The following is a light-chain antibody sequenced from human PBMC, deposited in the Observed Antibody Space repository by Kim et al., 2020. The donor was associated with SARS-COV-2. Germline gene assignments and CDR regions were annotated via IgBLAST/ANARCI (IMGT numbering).Light chain of an antibody. CDR2: EVS. J-gene: IGLJ2*01. V-gene: IGLV2-23*02. CDR1: SSDVGSYNL. Sequence: GQSITISCTGTSSDVGSYNLVSWYQQHPGKAPKLMIYEVSKRPSGVSNRFSGSKSGNTASLTICGLQAEDEADYYCCSYAGSSTVVFGGGTQLTVL. CDR3: CSYAGSSTVV.